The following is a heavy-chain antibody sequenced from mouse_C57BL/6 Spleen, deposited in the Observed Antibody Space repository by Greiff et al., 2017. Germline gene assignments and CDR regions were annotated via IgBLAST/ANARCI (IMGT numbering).Heavy chain of an antibody. CDR3: ARRIYYYGSSSPYYAMDY. J-gene: IGHJ4*01. D-gene: IGHD1-1*01. Sequence: VQLQQSGAELVKPGASVKISCKASGYAFSSYWMNWVKQRPGKGLEWIGQIYPGDGDTNYNGKFKGKATLTADKSSSTAYMQLSSLTSEDSAVYFCARRIYYYGSSSPYYAMDYWGQGTSVTVSS. CDR1: GYAFSSYW. V-gene: IGHV1-80*01. CDR2: IYPGDGDT.